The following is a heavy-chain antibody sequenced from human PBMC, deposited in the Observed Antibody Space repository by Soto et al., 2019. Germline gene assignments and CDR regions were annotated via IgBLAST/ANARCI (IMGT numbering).Heavy chain of an antibody. Sequence: XESLKVSWKCSGYTFTSYLIGLVLQMPGKGLEWMGIIYPGDSDTRYSPSFQGQVTISADKSISTAYLQWSSLKASDTAMYYCAREWELLPWFDPWGQGTLVTVSS. D-gene: IGHD1-26*01. CDR1: GYTFTSYL. CDR2: IYPGDSDT. J-gene: IGHJ5*02. V-gene: IGHV5-51*01. CDR3: AREWELLPWFDP.